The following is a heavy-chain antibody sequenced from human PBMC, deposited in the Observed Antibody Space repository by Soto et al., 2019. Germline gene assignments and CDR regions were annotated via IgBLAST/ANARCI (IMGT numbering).Heavy chain of an antibody. Sequence: EVQLLESGGGLVQPGGSLRLSCAASGFTFSSYDMSWVRQAPGKGMEWVAAISGSGGSTYYADSVKGRFTISRDNSKNTLYLQMNSLRAEDAAVYYCAKDLVGSNADYFYYWGQGTLVTVSS. CDR3: AKDLVGSNADYFYY. D-gene: IGHD2-15*01. CDR1: GFTFSSYD. CDR2: ISGSGGST. J-gene: IGHJ4*02. V-gene: IGHV3-23*01.